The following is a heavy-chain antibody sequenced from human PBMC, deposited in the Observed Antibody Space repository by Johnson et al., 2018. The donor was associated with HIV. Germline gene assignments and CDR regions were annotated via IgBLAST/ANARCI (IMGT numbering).Heavy chain of an antibody. D-gene: IGHD3-10*01. CDR3: ARGLLWFGELLEAFDI. J-gene: IGHJ3*02. V-gene: IGHV3-30*02. CDR1: VFTFSSYG. Sequence: QVQLVESGGGVVQPGGSLRLSCAASVFTFSSYGMHWVRQAPGKGLEWVAFIRYDGTNKYYVDSVKGRFTISRDNSKDTLYLQMNSLRAEDTAVYYCARGLLWFGELLEAFDIWGQGTTVTVSS. CDR2: IRYDGTNK.